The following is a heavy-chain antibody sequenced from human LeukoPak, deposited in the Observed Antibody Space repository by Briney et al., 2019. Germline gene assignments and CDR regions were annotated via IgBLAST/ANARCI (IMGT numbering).Heavy chain of an antibody. J-gene: IGHJ6*02. CDR2: ISAYNGNT. CDR3: ARVIDSGYDPYYYYGMDV. V-gene: IGHV1-18*01. D-gene: IGHD5-12*01. CDR1: GYTFTSYG. Sequence: ASVKVSCNASGYTFTSYGISWVRQAPGQGLEWMGWISAYNGNTNYAQKLQGRVTMTTDTSTSTAYMELRSLRSDDTAVYYCARVIDSGYDPYYYYGMDVWGQGTTVTVSS.